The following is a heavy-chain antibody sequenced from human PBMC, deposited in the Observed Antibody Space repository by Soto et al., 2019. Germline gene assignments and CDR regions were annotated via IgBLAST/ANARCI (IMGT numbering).Heavy chain of an antibody. CDR1: GYTFTSYG. D-gene: IGHD2-15*01. CDR2: ISAYNGNT. CDR3: ARDLGCSGGSFYLLPYHDYYYMHV. Sequence: ASVKVSCKASGYTFTSYGISWVRQAPGQGLEWMGWISAYNGNTNYAQKLQGRVTMTTDTSTSTAYMELRSLRSDDTAVYYCARDLGCSGGSFYLLPYHDYYYMHVWGTGTTVSGFS. J-gene: IGHJ6*03. V-gene: IGHV1-18*01.